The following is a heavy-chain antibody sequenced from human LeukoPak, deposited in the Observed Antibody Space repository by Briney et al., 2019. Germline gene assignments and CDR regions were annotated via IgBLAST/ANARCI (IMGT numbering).Heavy chain of an antibody. CDR1: GFTFSSYW. V-gene: IGHV3-74*01. J-gene: IGHJ4*02. CDR3: ARDPDYYGSGSHDY. CDR2: INTDGSST. D-gene: IGHD3-10*01. Sequence: GGSLRLSCAASGFTFSSYWMDWVRQAPGKGLVWVSRINTDGSSTSYADSVKGRFTISRDNAKNTLYLQMNSLRAEDTAVYYCARDPDYYGSGSHDYWGQGTLVTVSS.